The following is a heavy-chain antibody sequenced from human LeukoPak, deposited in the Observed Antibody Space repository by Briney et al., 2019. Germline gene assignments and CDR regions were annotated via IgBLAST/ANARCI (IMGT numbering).Heavy chain of an antibody. D-gene: IGHD5-18*01. J-gene: IGHJ3*02. Sequence: SETLSLTCTVSGGSISSYYWSWIRQPPGKGLEWIGYIYYSGSTNYNPSLKSRVTISVDTSKNQFSLKLSSVTAADTAVYYCARVLNTAMSHDAFDIWGQGTMVTVSS. CDR2: IYYSGST. V-gene: IGHV4-59*08. CDR3: ARVLNTAMSHDAFDI. CDR1: GGSISSYY.